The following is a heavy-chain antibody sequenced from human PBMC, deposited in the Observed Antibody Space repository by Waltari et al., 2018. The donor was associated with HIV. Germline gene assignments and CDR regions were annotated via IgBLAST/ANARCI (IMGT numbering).Heavy chain of an antibody. V-gene: IGHV4-31*03. J-gene: IGHJ5*02. CDR3: ATAWGPMITFGGVIPTVFDP. Sequence: QVQLQESGPGLVKPSQTLSLTCTVSGGSISSGGYYWSWIRQHPGKGLEWIGYIYYSGSTYYNPSLKSRVTISVDTSKNQFSLKLSSVTAADTAVYYCATAWGPMITFGGVIPTVFDPWGQGTLVTVSS. D-gene: IGHD3-16*02. CDR2: IYYSGST. CDR1: GGSISSGGYY.